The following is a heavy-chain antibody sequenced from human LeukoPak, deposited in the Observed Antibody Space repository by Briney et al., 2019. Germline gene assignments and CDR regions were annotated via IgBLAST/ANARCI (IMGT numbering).Heavy chain of an antibody. CDR3: AREQSDWFDP. D-gene: IGHD3-3*01. CDR1: GFTFSDSY. Sequence: GSLRLSCAASGFTFSDSYMSGFRQAPGKGLEWVSSMSTRGSTINYADSVKGRFTISRDNAKNSLYLQMTSLRAEDTAVYFCAREQSDWFDPWGQGTVVTVSS. CDR2: MSTRGSTI. V-gene: IGHV3-11*01. J-gene: IGHJ5*02.